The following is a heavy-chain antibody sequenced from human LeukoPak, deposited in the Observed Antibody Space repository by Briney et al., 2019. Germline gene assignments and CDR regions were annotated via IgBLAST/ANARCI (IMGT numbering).Heavy chain of an antibody. V-gene: IGHV3-15*01. CDR1: GFIFSNAW. CDR2: IKSKTDGGTT. J-gene: IGHJ4*02. Sequence: GGSLRLSCAASGFIFSNAWMSWVRQAPGKGLEWVGRIKSKTDGGTTEYAAPVKDRFSISRDDSKNTLYLQMNSLKTEDTAVYYCSRDSFDWGQGTLVTVSS. D-gene: IGHD2-15*01. CDR3: SRDSFD.